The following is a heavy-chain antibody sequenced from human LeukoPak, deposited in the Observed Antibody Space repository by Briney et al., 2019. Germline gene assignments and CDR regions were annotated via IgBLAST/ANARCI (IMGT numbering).Heavy chain of an antibody. Sequence: SETLSVACSDPGGSICSSSYYCGWIRQPTGKRLEWMVSIYYSGRTYSNPALKSRVTISVDTYKNQISLKLSAVTAADTAVYYCARQPTVVTFNFDYWGQGTLVTVSS. CDR2: IYYSGRT. CDR3: ARQPTVVTFNFDY. V-gene: IGHV4-39*01. CDR1: GGSICSSSYY. J-gene: IGHJ4*02. D-gene: IGHD4-23*01.